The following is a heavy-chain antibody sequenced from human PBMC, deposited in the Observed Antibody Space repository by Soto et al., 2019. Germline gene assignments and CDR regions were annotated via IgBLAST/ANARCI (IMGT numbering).Heavy chain of an antibody. Sequence: ASVKVSWQASGYSLYSYDSTWVRQARGQGLEWMGTISAYIEYTNIAQNLQGRISLTTDKSTATAYMELKNLTSDDTAVYYCARARATVTTERALGYWGQGTLVTVSS. CDR1: GYSLYSYD. V-gene: IGHV1-18*01. CDR2: ISAYIEYT. J-gene: IGHJ4*02. D-gene: IGHD4-17*01. CDR3: ARARATVTTERALGY.